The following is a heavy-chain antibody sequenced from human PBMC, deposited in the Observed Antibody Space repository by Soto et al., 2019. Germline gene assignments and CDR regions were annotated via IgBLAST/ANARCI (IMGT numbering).Heavy chain of an antibody. D-gene: IGHD3-3*01. Sequence: EVQLVESGGGLVQPGGSLRLSCAASGFTVSSNYMSWVRQAPGKGLEWVSVIYSGGSTYYADSVKGRFTISRDNSKNTLYLQKNSLRAEDTAVYYCARMKYYDFWSGRNYFDSWGQGTLVTVSS. CDR1: GFTVSSNY. V-gene: IGHV3-66*01. J-gene: IGHJ4*02. CDR2: IYSGGST. CDR3: ARMKYYDFWSGRNYFDS.